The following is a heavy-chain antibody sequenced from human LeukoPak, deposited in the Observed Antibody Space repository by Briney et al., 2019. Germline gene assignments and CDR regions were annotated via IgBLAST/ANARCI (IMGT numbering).Heavy chain of an antibody. J-gene: IGHJ5*02. CDR3: AREKVTTETNWFDP. CDR1: GGSFSSGGFY. Sequence: PSETLSLACTVFGGSFSSGGFYWSWLRQHPGKALERIGYISYTGNTYYNASHRSRVTISLDTSKNQFSLKLSSQTAADTAVYYCAREKVTTETNWFDPWGQGTLVTVSS. CDR2: ISYTGNT. V-gene: IGHV4-31*03. D-gene: IGHD4-11*01.